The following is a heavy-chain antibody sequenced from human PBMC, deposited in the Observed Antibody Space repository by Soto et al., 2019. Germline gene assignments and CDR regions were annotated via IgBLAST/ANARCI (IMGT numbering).Heavy chain of an antibody. CDR2: ISWNSGSI. D-gene: IGHD3-3*01. Sequence: ESGGGLVQPGRSLRLSCAASGFTFDDYAMHWVRQAPGKGLEWVSGISWNSGSIGYADSVKGRFTISRDNAKNSLYLQMNSLRAEDTALYYCARSGYYTGYFDYWGQGTLVTVSS. V-gene: IGHV3-9*01. CDR1: GFTFDDYA. J-gene: IGHJ4*02. CDR3: ARSGYYTGYFDY.